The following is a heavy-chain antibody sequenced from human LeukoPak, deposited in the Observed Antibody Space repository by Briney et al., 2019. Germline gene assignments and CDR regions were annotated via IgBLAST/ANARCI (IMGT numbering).Heavy chain of an antibody. CDR3: ARDSGSMADSSGYYQGYYYYMDV. CDR1: GGTFSSYA. CDR2: IIPIFGTA. D-gene: IGHD3-22*01. Sequence: SVKVSCKASGGTFSSYAISWVRQAPGQGLEWMGGIIPIFGTANYAQKFQGRVTITADKSTSTAYMELSSLRSEDTAVYYCARDSGSMADSSGYYQGYYYYMDVWGKGTTVTVSS. J-gene: IGHJ6*03. V-gene: IGHV1-69*06.